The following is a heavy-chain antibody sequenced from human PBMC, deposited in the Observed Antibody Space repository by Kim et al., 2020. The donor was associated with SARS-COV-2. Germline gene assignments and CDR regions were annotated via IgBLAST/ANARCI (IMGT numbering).Heavy chain of an antibody. CDR3: ASGLNSSGYSDGMDV. J-gene: IGHJ6*02. CDR1: GFTFSSYA. Sequence: GGSLRLSCAASGFTFSSYAMHWVRQAPGKGLEWVAVISYDGSNKYYADSVKGRFTISRDNSKNTLYLQMNSLRAEDTAVYYCASGLNSSGYSDGMDVWGQGTTVTVSS. V-gene: IGHV3-30-3*01. D-gene: IGHD3-22*01. CDR2: ISYDGSNK.